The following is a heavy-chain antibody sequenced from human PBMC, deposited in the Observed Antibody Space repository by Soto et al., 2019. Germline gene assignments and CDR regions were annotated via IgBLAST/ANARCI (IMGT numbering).Heavy chain of an antibody. J-gene: IGHJ4*02. Sequence: GESLKISCKGSGYSFTSYWIGWVRQMPGKGLEWMGIIYPGDSDTRYSPSFQGQVTISADKSISTAYLQWSSLKASDTAMYYCARRGVNCSSTSCYFDYWGQGTLVTVSS. CDR1: GYSFTSYW. V-gene: IGHV5-51*01. CDR3: ARRGVNCSSTSCYFDY. D-gene: IGHD2-2*01. CDR2: IYPGDSDT.